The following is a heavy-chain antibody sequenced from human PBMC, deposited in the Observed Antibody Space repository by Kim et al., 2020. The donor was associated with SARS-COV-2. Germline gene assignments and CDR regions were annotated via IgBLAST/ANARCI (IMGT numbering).Heavy chain of an antibody. Sequence: GGSLRLSCAASGFTFSSYWMSWVRQAPGKGLEWVAIIKQDGSEKYYVDSVKGRFTISRDNAKNSLYLQMNSLRAEDTAVYYCAAHPMVVVAASNWFDPWGQGTLVTVSS. D-gene: IGHD2-15*01. J-gene: IGHJ5*02. CDR1: GFTFSSYW. CDR3: AAHPMVVVAASNWFDP. V-gene: IGHV3-7*03. CDR2: IKQDGSEK.